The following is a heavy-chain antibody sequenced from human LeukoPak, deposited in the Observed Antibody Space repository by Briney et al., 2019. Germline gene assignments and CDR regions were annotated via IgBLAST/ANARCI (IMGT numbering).Heavy chain of an antibody. CDR2: TPYDGRKE. CDR3: AKDSRYYYIDY. V-gene: IGHV3-30*02. Sequence: GGSLRLSCAASGFTFSSYGMHWVRQAPGKGLEWVAFTPYDGRKEYYADSVKGWFTISRDNSKNTLYLQMNSLKSEDTAVYYCAKDSRYYYIDYWGQGTLDTVSS. J-gene: IGHJ4*02. CDR1: GFTFSSYG. D-gene: IGHD1-14*01.